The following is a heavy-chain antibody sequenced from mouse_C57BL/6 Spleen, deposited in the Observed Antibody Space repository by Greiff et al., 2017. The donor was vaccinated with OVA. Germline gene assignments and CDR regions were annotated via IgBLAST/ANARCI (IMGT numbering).Heavy chain of an antibody. D-gene: IGHD2-1*01. CDR3: ARVYGNYGGGY. Sequence: SAAAVDFSRYWMSWVRRAPGKGLEWIGEINPDSSTINYAPSLKDKFIISRDNAKNTLYLQMSKVRSEDTALYYCARVYGNYGGGYWGQGTSVTVSS. CDR2: INPDSSTI. CDR1: AVDFSRYW. J-gene: IGHJ4*01. V-gene: IGHV4-1*01.